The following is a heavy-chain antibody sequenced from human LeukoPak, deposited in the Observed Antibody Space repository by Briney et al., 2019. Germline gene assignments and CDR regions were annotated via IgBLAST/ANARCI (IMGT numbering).Heavy chain of an antibody. CDR2: ISSGGGGVI. V-gene: IGHV3-48*04. CDR3: ARDIAWQQLAVFDY. D-gene: IGHD6-13*01. Sequence: PGGSLRLSCAASGFTFSSYWMHWVRQAPGKGLEWISYISSGGGGVIYYADSMKGRFTISRDNAKNSLYLQMNSLTAEDTAVYYCARDIAWQQLAVFDYWGQGTMVTVSS. J-gene: IGHJ4*02. CDR1: GFTFSSYW.